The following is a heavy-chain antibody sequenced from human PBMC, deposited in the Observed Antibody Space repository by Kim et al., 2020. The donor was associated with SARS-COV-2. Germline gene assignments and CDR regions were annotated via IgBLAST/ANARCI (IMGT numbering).Heavy chain of an antibody. CDR3: ARRDDRLDY. CDR2: NGNT. J-gene: IGHJ4*02. Sequence: NGNTNYAQKFQGRATMTRESSTNTAYLELTSLTSDDTAVYYCARRDDRLDYWGQGTLVTVSS. V-gene: IGHV1-18*01.